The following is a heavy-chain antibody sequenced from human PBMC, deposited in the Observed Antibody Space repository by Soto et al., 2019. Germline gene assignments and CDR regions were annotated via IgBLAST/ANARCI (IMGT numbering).Heavy chain of an antibody. CDR1: GFTFSNAW. D-gene: IGHD2-21*01. V-gene: IGHV3-15*04. CDR3: AKGSYASGDSEVTDY. CDR2: VESKTDAGTT. Sequence: EVQLVESGGGLVKPGGSLRLSCAASGFTFSNAWMTWVRQAPGKGLEWVGRVESKTDAGTTDYAAPVKGRFIITRDDSKNTLYLQMNSLKTEDTAVYYCAKGSYASGDSEVTDYWGQGTLVTVSS. J-gene: IGHJ4*02.